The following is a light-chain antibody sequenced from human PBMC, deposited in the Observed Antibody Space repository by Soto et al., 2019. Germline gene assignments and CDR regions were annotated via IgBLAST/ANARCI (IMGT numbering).Light chain of an antibody. J-gene: IGKJ1*01. CDR3: QQYGSSGT. CDR2: GAS. V-gene: IGKV3-20*01. CDR1: QSVSSN. Sequence: EIVMKQYPATPSGSPGERATLSCRASQSVSSNLAWYQQKPGQAPRLLIYGASNRATGIPDRFSGSGSGTDFTLTISRLEPEDFAVYYCQQYGSSGTFGQGTKVDIK.